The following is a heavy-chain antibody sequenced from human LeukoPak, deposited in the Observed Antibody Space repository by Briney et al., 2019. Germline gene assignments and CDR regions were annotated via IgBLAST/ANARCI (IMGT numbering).Heavy chain of an antibody. CDR2: IYYSGNT. Sequence: SETLSLTCTVSGGSIRSSSYYWAWIRQPAGKGLEWIGSIYYSGNTYYNASLKSQVSISIDTSKNQFSLRLTSVTAADTAVYYCARQTGSGLFILPGGQGTLVTVSS. CDR3: ARQTGSGLFILP. D-gene: IGHD3/OR15-3a*01. CDR1: GGSIRSSSYY. V-gene: IGHV4-39*01. J-gene: IGHJ4*02.